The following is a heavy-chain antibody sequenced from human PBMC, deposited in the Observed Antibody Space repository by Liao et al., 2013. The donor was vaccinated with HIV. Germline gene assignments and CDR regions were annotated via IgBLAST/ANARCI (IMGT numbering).Heavy chain of an antibody. V-gene: IGHV4-61*02. CDR2: VSGTGIT. CDR1: GGSISSGSYY. Sequence: QLQLQESGPGLVKPSQTLSLACTVSGGSISSGSYYWSWIRQPAGRGLEWIGRVSGTGITNYSPSLESRVTISADTSKNQFSLRLTFVTAADTAVYYCARDLPPNYWGQGTLVAVSS. J-gene: IGHJ4*02. CDR3: ARDLPPNY.